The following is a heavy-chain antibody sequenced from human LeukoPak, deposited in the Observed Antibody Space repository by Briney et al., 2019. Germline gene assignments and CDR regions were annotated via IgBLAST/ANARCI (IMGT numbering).Heavy chain of an antibody. CDR2: ISYDGSNK. J-gene: IGHJ3*02. D-gene: IGHD2/OR15-2a*01. V-gene: IGHV3-30-3*01. Sequence: GGSLRLSCAASGFTFSSYAMHWVRQAPGKGLEWVAVISYDGSNKYYADSVKGRFTISRDNSKNTLYLQMNSLRAEDTAVYYCARDNLLFQGDPDAFDIWGQGTMVTVSS. CDR3: ARDNLLFQGDPDAFDI. CDR1: GFTFSSYA.